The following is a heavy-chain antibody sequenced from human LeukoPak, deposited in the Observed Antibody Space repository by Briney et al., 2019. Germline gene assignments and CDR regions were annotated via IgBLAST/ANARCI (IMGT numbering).Heavy chain of an antibody. D-gene: IGHD3-22*01. Sequence: SETLSLTCSVSGGSISSGGYSWSWIRQPPGKGLEWIGSIYHSGSTYYNPSPKSRVTISVDRSKNQFSLKLTSVIAADTAVYYCARGTYYYDSSGYYYHDAFDIWGQGTMVTVSS. V-gene: IGHV4-30-2*01. CDR2: IYHSGST. CDR1: GGSISSGGYS. J-gene: IGHJ3*02. CDR3: ARGTYYYDSSGYYYHDAFDI.